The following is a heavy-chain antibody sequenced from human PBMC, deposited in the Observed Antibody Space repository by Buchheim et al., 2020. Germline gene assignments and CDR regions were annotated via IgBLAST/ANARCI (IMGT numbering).Heavy chain of an antibody. Sequence: QVQLVQSGAEVKKPGASVKVSCKASGYTFTGYYMHWVRQAPGQGLEWMGWINPNSGGTNYAQKFQGWVTMTRDTSISTAYMELSSLRSEDTAVYYCARDLTMIVVGFVLDYWGQGTL. CDR1: GYTFTGYY. CDR3: ARDLTMIVVGFVLDY. J-gene: IGHJ4*02. V-gene: IGHV1-2*04. CDR2: INPNSGGT. D-gene: IGHD3-22*01.